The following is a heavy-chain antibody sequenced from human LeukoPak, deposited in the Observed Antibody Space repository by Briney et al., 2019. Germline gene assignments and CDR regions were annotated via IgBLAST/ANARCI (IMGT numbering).Heavy chain of an antibody. J-gene: IGHJ4*02. Sequence: SETLSLTCTVSGGSISSSSYYWSWIRQPPGKGLEWIGYIYYSGSTNYNPSLKSRVTISVDTSKNQFSLKLSSVTAADTAVYYCARGRPPGGYWGQGTLVTVSS. CDR2: IYYSGST. V-gene: IGHV4-61*05. CDR1: GGSISSSSYY. D-gene: IGHD2-8*02. CDR3: ARGRPPGGY.